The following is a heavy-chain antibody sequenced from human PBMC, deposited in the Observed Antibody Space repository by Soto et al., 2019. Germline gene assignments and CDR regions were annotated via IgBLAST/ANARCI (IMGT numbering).Heavy chain of an antibody. J-gene: IGHJ6*02. CDR3: ARDLSTGSYWGYYGMDV. V-gene: IGHV1-46*01. Sequence: GASVKVSCKASGYTFTSYNMHWVRQAPGQGLDWMGIINPSGGSTSYAQKFQGRVTVTRDTSTSTVYMELSSLRSEDTAVYYCARDLSTGSYWGYYGMDVWGQGTTVTVSS. CDR2: INPSGGST. CDR1: GYTFTSYN. D-gene: IGHD1-26*01.